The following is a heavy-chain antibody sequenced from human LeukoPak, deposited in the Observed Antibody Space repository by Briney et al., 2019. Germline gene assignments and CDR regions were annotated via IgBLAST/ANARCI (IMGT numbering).Heavy chain of an antibody. Sequence: ASVKVSCKASGYTFTGYYMHWVRQAPGQGLEWMGGINPNIGGTNYAQKFQGRVTMTRDTTLIPAYMELSSVRSDDTAVYSCARPGKYQLLTIDYWGKGNLVTVSS. CDR3: ARPGKYQLLTIDY. V-gene: IGHV1-2*02. CDR2: INPNIGGT. D-gene: IGHD2-2*01. J-gene: IGHJ4*02. CDR1: GYTFTGYY.